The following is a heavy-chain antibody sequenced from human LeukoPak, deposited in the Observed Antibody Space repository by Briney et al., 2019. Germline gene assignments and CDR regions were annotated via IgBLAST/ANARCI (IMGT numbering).Heavy chain of an antibody. V-gene: IGHV3-7*01. D-gene: IGHD2-15*01. Sequence: GGSLRLSCAASGFTFSSYWMSWVCQAPGKGVEWVANIKKEGSEKYYVDSVKGGFTISRDNPNNSLYLQMNSLRAEDTAVYYCARDSVGGSCYPYWGQGTLVTVSS. CDR2: IKKEGSEK. CDR3: ARDSVGGSCYPY. CDR1: GFTFSSYW. J-gene: IGHJ4*02.